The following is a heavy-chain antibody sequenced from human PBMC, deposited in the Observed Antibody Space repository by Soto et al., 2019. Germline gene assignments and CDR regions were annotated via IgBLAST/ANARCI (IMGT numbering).Heavy chain of an antibody. CDR3: TTDYYYDSSGPWYGMDV. CDR1: GFTFSNAW. V-gene: IGHV3-15*01. D-gene: IGHD3-22*01. CDR2: IKSKTDGGTT. Sequence: GGSLRLSCAASGFTFSNAWMSWVRQAPGKGLEWVGRIKSKTDGGTTDYAAPVKGRFTISRDDSKNTLYLQMNSLKTEDTAVYYCTTDYYYDSSGPWYGMDVWGQGTTVTVSS. J-gene: IGHJ6*02.